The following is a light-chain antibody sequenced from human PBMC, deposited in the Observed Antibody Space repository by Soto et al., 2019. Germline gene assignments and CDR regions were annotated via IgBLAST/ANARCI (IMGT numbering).Light chain of an antibody. Sequence: SYELTQPPSVYVSPGQTASITCSGDKLGNKYACWYQQKPGQSPVLVIYQDTKRPSGIPERFSGSNSGNTATLTISGTQAMDEADYYCQAWDSITAVFGTGTKLTVL. CDR1: KLGNKY. J-gene: IGLJ1*01. V-gene: IGLV3-1*01. CDR3: QAWDSITAV. CDR2: QDT.